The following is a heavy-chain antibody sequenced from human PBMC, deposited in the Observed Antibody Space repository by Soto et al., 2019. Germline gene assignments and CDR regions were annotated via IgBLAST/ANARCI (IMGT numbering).Heavy chain of an antibody. D-gene: IGHD1-26*01. J-gene: IGHJ5*02. V-gene: IGHV3-33*01. Sequence: QVQLVESGGGVVQPGRSLRLSCAASGFTFSNYGIHWVRQAPGKGLEWVAVIWPDGNNKYYPDSVKGRFPISRDNSKNTLYLQMNSLRAEDTAVYYCARAGIVATTQLGWFDPWGQGTLVTVSS. CDR1: GFTFSNYG. CDR2: IWPDGNNK. CDR3: ARAGIVATTQLGWFDP.